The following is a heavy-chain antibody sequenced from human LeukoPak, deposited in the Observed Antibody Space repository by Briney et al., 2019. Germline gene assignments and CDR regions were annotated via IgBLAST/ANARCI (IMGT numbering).Heavy chain of an antibody. Sequence: GGSLRLSCAASGFTFSNSAMNWVRQAPGKGLEWVSYISSSGNTIYYADSVKGRFPVSRDNAKNSLYLQMNSLRAEDTAVYYCARVSNSGWDFDYWGQGTLVTVSS. CDR1: GFTFSNSA. CDR3: ARVSNSGWDFDY. J-gene: IGHJ4*02. D-gene: IGHD6-19*01. CDR2: ISSSGNTI. V-gene: IGHV3-48*03.